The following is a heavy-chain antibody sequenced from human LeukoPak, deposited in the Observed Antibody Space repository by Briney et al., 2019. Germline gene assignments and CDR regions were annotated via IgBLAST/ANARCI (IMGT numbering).Heavy chain of an antibody. V-gene: IGHV1-2*02. Sequence: VASVKVSCKASGYTFTGYYMHWVRQAPGEGLEWMGWINPNSGGTKYAQKFQGRVTMTRDTSINTAYMEVRRLTSDDTAVYYCARDLKRGYSSGRYSWGTGSSNDYWGQGTLVTVSS. CDR2: INPNSGGT. CDR3: ARDLKRGYSSGRYSWGTGSSNDY. CDR1: GYTFTGYY. D-gene: IGHD6-19*01. J-gene: IGHJ4*02.